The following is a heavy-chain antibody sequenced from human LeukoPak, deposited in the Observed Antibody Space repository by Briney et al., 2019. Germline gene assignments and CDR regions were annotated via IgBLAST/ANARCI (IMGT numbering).Heavy chain of an antibody. J-gene: IGHJ4*02. V-gene: IGHV3-11*04. CDR1: GFTFSDYY. D-gene: IGHD1-26*01. Sequence: GGSLRLSCAVSGFTFSDYYMSWIRQAPGKGLEWVSYISSSGSTIYYADSVKGRFTISRDNAKNSLYLQMNSLRAEDTAVYYCARDPNSIVGALDYWGQGTLVTVSS. CDR3: ARDPNSIVGALDY. CDR2: ISSSGSTI.